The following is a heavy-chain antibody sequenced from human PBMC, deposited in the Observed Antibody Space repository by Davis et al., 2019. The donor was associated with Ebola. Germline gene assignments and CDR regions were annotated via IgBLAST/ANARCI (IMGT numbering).Heavy chain of an antibody. V-gene: IGHV5-51*01. Sequence: GESLKISCKGSGYSFTSYWIGWVRQMPGKGLEWMGIIYPGDSDTRYSPSFQGQVTNSADKSISTAYLQWSSLKASDTAMYYCATHAAGTRIPSDYWGQGTLVTVSS. CDR1: GYSFTSYW. CDR3: ATHAAGTRIPSDY. D-gene: IGHD4-23*01. CDR2: IYPGDSDT. J-gene: IGHJ4*02.